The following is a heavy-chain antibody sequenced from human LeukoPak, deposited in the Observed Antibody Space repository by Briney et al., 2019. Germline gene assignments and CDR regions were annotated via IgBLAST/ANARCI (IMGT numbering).Heavy chain of an antibody. J-gene: IGHJ4*02. CDR2: ISGSGGST. CDR1: GFTFSSCA. CDR3: ANVAAGDY. Sequence: GGSVRLSCAPSGFTFSSCAMSWVRQARGKGREWVSAISGSGGSTYYADSVKGRFTISRDNSKNTLYLQMNSLRAEDTAVYYCANVAAGDYWGERTLVTDS. V-gene: IGHV3-23*01. D-gene: IGHD6-13*01.